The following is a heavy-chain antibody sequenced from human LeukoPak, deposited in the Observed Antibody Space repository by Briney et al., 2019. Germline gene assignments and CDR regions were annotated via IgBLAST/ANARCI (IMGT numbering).Heavy chain of an antibody. Sequence: GGSLRLSCAASGFTFSSYGMHWVRQAPGKGLEWVAFIWYDGSNKYYADSVKGRFTISRDNSKNTPYLQMSSLRAEDTAVYYCATGSGSTSCRLRVCYFDYWGQGTLVTVSS. CDR2: IWYDGSNK. D-gene: IGHD2-2*01. J-gene: IGHJ4*02. V-gene: IGHV3-30*02. CDR1: GFTFSSYG. CDR3: ATGSGSTSCRLRVCYFDY.